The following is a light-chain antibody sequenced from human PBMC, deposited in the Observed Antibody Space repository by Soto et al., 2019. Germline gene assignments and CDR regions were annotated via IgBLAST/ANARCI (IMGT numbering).Light chain of an antibody. V-gene: IGKV3-15*01. CDR1: QSISDT. CDR2: GTS. CDR3: QQYNNWPWT. Sequence: EIVMPQSPATLSVSPGGRAPLSCRASQSISDTLAWYQQKPGQAPRLLIHGTSTRATGFPARFSGSGSGTDFTLTISSLQSEDFAVYYCQQYNNWPWTFCQGTKVDIK. J-gene: IGKJ1*01.